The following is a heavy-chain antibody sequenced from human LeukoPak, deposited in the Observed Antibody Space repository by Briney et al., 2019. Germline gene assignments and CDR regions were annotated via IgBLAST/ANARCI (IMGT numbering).Heavy chain of an antibody. CDR1: TFSFSSYE. D-gene: IGHD3-3*01. Sequence: GGSLRLSCAASTFSFSSYEMNWVRQAPGKGLEWVSYISTSGTVIYYADSVKGRFTISRDNAKNSLYLQMDSLRAEDTAIYYCARELTRSGPDWFDPWGQGTLVTVSS. J-gene: IGHJ5*02. V-gene: IGHV3-48*03. CDR2: ISTSGTVI. CDR3: ARELTRSGPDWFDP.